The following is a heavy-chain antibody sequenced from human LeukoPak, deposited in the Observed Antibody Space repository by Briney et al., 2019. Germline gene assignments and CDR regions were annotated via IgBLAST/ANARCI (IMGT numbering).Heavy chain of an antibody. J-gene: IGHJ4*02. CDR2: IYSGGST. CDR1: GFTFSSYA. CDR3: ARTSWITATFDY. V-gene: IGHV3-53*01. Sequence: PGGSLRLSCAASGFTFSSYAMSWVRQAPGKGLEWVSLIYSGGSTYYADSVKGRFTISRDNSKNTLYLQMNSLRAEDTAVYYCARTSWITATFDYWGQGTLVTVAS. D-gene: IGHD1-20*01.